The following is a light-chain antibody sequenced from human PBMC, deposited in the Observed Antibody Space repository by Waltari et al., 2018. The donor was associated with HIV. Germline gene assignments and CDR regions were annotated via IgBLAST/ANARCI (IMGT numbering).Light chain of an antibody. V-gene: IGLV3-25*03. J-gene: IGLJ1*01. CDR1: PLSNHC. CDR2: RDI. Sequence: SYDLTQPPSVSVSPGQTARITCSGDPLSNHCSYWSQQKSGQAPVLVIFRDIERPSGIPERFSGSRSGATVPLTISGVQAEDEADYYCQSADNSGTYVFATGTQVTVL. CDR3: QSADNSGTYV.